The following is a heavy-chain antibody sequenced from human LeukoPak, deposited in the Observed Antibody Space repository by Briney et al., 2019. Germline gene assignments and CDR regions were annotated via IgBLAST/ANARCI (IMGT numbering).Heavy chain of an antibody. CDR1: GFTFTTYE. CDR3: ARDPYSSSFFDC. J-gene: IGHJ5*01. CDR2: ISSSGSAT. D-gene: IGHD6-6*01. V-gene: IGHV3-48*03. Sequence: GGSLRLSCVASGFTFTTYEMTWVRQAPGKGLEWVSHISSSGSATYYADSVEGRFTISRDNARKSLYLQMSSLRAEDTALYYCARDPYSSSFFDCWGQGTLVTVSS.